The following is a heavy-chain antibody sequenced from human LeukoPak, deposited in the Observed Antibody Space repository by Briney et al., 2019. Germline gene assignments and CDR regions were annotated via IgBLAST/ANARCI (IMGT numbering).Heavy chain of an antibody. Sequence: PGGSLRLSCAASGFTFSSYEMNWVRQAPGKGLEWVSYISSSSSTIYYADSVKGRFTISRDNAKNSLYLQMNSLRAEDTAVYYCARPRVGATGWFDPWGQGTLVTVSS. CDR3: ARPRVGATGWFDP. J-gene: IGHJ5*02. V-gene: IGHV3-48*03. D-gene: IGHD1-26*01. CDR1: GFTFSSYE. CDR2: ISSSSSTI.